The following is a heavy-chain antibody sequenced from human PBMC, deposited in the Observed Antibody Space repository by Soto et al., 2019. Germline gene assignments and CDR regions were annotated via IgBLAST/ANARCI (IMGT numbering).Heavy chain of an antibody. CDR1: GFTFSSYG. D-gene: IGHD5-18*01. V-gene: IGHV3-30*03. Sequence: PGGSLRLSCAASGFTFSSYGMHWVRQAPGKGLEWVAVISYDGSNKYYADSVKGRFTISRDNSKNTLYLQMNSLRAEDTAVYYCARAKSRIQLCLLMDVWGQGTTVTVSS. CDR3: ARAKSRIQLCLLMDV. CDR2: ISYDGSNK. J-gene: IGHJ6*02.